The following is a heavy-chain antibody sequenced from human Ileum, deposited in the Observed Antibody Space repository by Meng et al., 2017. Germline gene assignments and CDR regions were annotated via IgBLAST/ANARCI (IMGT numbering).Heavy chain of an antibody. CDR1: GDSVPSDTGA. V-gene: IGHV6-1*01. CDR3: AGKDWGEGLDF. D-gene: IGHD7-27*01. CDR2: TYYRSRWYN. J-gene: IGHJ4*02. Sequence: HVQLQQSGPGLVKPSQTLSLPCAISGDSVPSDTGAWNWIRQSPSRGLEWLGRTYYRSRWYNNYAVSVKSRITINPDTSKNQFSLQLNSVTPDDTAVYYCAGKDWGEGLDFWDQGTLVTVSS.